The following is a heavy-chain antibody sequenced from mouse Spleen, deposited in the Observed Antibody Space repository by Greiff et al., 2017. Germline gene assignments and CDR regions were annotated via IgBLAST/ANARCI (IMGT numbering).Heavy chain of an antibody. CDR1: GYTFTDYY. CDR3: ARLRSPYYGSSYEIAY. D-gene: IGHD1-1*01. CDR2: IYPGSGNT. J-gene: IGHJ3*01. Sequence: VKLMESGAELVRPGASVKLSCKASGYTFTDYYINWVKQRPGQGLEWIARIYPGSGNTYYNEKFKGKATLTAEKSSSTAYMQLSSLTSEDSAVYFCARLRSPYYGSSYEIAYWGQGTLVTVSA. V-gene: IGHV1-76*01.